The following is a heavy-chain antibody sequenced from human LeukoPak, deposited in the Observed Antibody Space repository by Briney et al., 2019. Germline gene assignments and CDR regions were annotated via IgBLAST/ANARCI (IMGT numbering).Heavy chain of an antibody. CDR1: EFLVSNYY. CDR3: ARDRAATQHWVEYDT. D-gene: IGHD7-27*01. Sequence: GGSLRLSCAASEFLVSNYYMSWVRQASGKGLEWVSLIRDTGETFYIDSVKGRFTISRDDSKNTVYLQMKRLRVEDTAVYFCARDRAATQHWVEYDTWGQGTLVTVSS. V-gene: IGHV3-66*03. J-gene: IGHJ5*02. CDR2: IRDTGET.